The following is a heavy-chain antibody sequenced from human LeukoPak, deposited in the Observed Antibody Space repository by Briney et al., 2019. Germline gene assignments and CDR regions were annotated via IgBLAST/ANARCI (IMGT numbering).Heavy chain of an antibody. V-gene: IGHV3-30-3*01. D-gene: IGHD5-12*01. J-gene: IGHJ3*02. CDR2: ISYDGSNK. CDR1: GFTFSSYA. CDR3: AREGVATLDAFDI. Sequence: GRSPRLSCAASGFTFSSYAMHWVRQAPGKGLEWVAVISYDGSNKYYADSVKGRFTISRDNSKNTLYLQMNSLRAEDTAVYYCAREGVATLDAFDIWGQGTMVTVSS.